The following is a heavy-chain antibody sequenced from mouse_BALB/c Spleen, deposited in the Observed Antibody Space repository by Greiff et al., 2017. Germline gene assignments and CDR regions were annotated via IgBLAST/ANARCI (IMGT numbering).Heavy chain of an antibody. CDR2: INPGSGGT. CDR3: ARSHYDYDARDY. CDR1: GYAFTNYL. D-gene: IGHD1-1*02. J-gene: IGHJ4*01. V-gene: IGHV1-54*01. Sequence: QVQLQQSGAELVRPGTSVKVSCKASGYAFTNYLIEWVKQRPGQGLEWIGVINPGSGGTNYNEKVKGKATLTADKSSSTAYMKLSSLTSDDSAVYFCARSHYDYDARDYWGQGTSVTVSS.